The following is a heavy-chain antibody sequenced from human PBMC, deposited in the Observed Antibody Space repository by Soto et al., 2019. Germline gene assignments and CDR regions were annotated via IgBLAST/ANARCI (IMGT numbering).Heavy chain of an antibody. CDR2: IYWDDVQ. CDR3: AHSPCSGGTCYLFDY. Sequence: QITLRESGPTLVKPTQTLTLTCTISGFSLSTSGVGVGWIRQPPGKSLEWLALIYWDDVQRYSPSLKTRLTITKDTSRRQVVLTMTNMDPVDTATYYCAHSPCSGGTCYLFDYWGQGTLVTVSS. V-gene: IGHV2-5*02. CDR1: GFSLSTSGVG. D-gene: IGHD2-15*01. J-gene: IGHJ4*02.